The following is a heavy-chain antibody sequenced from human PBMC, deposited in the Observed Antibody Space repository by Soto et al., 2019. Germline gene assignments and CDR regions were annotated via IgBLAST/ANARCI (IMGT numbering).Heavy chain of an antibody. D-gene: IGHD3-10*01. CDR3: ARAGGSGSYSSYYYYGRYV. J-gene: IGHJ6*02. Sequence: ASVKVSCKASGYTFTSYYMHWVRQAPGQGLEWMGIINPSGGSTSYAQKFQGRVTMTRDTSTSTVYMELSRLRSEDTDVYYCARAGGSGSYSSYYYYGRYVWGQGSTVTISS. V-gene: IGHV1-46*01. CDR2: INPSGGST. CDR1: GYTFTSYY.